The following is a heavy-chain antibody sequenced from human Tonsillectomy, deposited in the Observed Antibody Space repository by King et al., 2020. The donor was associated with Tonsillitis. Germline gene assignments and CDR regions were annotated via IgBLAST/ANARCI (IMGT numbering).Heavy chain of an antibody. V-gene: IGHV4-34*01. D-gene: IGHD5-18*01. Sequence: VQLQQWGAGLLKPSETLSLTCAVYGGSFSGYYWSWIRQPPGKGLEWIGEINHSGSTNYNPSLKSRVTISVDTSKTQFSLKVSSVTAADTAVYYCARGRVDTAIVTLLKFDYWGQRTLVTVSS. CDR3: ARGRVDTAIVTLLKFDY. J-gene: IGHJ4*02. CDR1: GGSFSGYY. CDR2: INHSGST.